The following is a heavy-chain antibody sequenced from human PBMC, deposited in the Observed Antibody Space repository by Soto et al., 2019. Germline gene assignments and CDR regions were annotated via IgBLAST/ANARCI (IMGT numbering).Heavy chain of an antibody. Sequence: QVQLQESGPGLVKPSQTLSLTCTVSGGSISSGGYYWSWIRQHPGKGLEWIGYIYYSGSTYYNPSLKSRVTISVDTSKNKFSLKLSSVTAADTAVYYCARGNGSGSYIYYYYMDVWGKGTTVTVSS. CDR1: GGSISSGGYY. CDR2: IYYSGST. D-gene: IGHD3-10*01. CDR3: ARGNGSGSYIYYYYMDV. J-gene: IGHJ6*03. V-gene: IGHV4-31*03.